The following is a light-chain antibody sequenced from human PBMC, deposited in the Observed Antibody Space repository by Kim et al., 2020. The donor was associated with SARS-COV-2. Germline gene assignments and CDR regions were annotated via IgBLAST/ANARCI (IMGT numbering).Light chain of an antibody. Sequence: GQSFTISCTGTSSDVGCYNYVSWYQQHPGKAPKLMIYDFSKRPSGVSNRFSGSKSGNTASLTISGLQAEDEADYYCSSYTSSSTWVFGGGTQLTVL. V-gene: IGLV2-14*04. CDR1: SSDVGCYNY. J-gene: IGLJ3*02. CDR2: DFS. CDR3: SSYTSSSTWV.